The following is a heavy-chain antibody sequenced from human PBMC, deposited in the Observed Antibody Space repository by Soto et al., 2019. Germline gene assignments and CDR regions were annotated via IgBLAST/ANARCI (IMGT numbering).Heavy chain of an antibody. Sequence: QMQLVQSGAEVKKPGSSVKVSCKASGGTFSSHAISWVRQAPGQGLEWMGGIIIIFGTTNYAQKFQGRVTLTADKSTSTVYMELRSLRSEDSAIYYCAIDRGEMATILDHWGQGTLVTVSS. V-gene: IGHV1-69*06. J-gene: IGHJ5*02. CDR3: AIDRGEMATILDH. D-gene: IGHD5-12*01. CDR2: IIIIFGTT. CDR1: GGTFSSHA.